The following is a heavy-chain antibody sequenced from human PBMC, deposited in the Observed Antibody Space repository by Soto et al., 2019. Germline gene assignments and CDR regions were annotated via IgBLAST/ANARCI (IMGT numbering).Heavy chain of an antibody. Sequence: EVQLVESGGGLVQPGGSPKLSCAASGFTFSGSAMHWVRQASGKGLEWVGRIRSKANSYATAYAASVKGRFTISRDDSKNTAYLQMNSLKTEDTAVYYCTRIYGDYAVDYYYYMDVWGKGTTVTVSS. CDR2: IRSKANSYAT. D-gene: IGHD4-17*01. CDR3: TRIYGDYAVDYYYYMDV. CDR1: GFTFSGSA. J-gene: IGHJ6*03. V-gene: IGHV3-73*01.